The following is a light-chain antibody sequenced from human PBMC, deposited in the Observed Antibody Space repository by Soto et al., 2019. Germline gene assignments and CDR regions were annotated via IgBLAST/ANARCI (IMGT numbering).Light chain of an antibody. CDR1: QGISSY. CDR2: AAS. V-gene: IGKV1-8*01. Sequence: AIRMTQSPSSFSASTGDRVTITCRASQGISSYLAWYQQKPGKAPKLLIYAASTLQSGVPSRFSGSGSGTDFTLTISCLQSEDFATYYCQQYYSYPQPFGQGSKVPIK. CDR3: QQYYSYPQP. J-gene: IGKJ1*01.